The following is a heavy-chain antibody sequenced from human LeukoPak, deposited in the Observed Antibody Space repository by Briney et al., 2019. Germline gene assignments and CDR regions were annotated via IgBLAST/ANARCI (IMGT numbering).Heavy chain of an antibody. CDR2: INAGNGNT. D-gene: IGHD1-26*01. V-gene: IGHV1-3*01. J-gene: IGHJ4*02. Sequence: ASVKVSCKASGYTFTSYAMHWVRQAPGQRLEWMGWINAGNGNTKYSQKFQGRVTITRDTSASTAYMELSSLRSEDTAVYYCARDYIPRGVVGGSPDYWGQGTLVTVSS. CDR3: ARDYIPRGVVGGSPDY. CDR1: GYTFTSYA.